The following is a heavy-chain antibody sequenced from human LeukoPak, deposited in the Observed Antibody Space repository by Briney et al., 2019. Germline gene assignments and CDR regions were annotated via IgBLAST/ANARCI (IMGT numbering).Heavy chain of an antibody. CDR3: AREIERYDFWSGYHRYYYYYYMDV. CDR1: GGSISSHY. Sequence: SETLSLTCTVSGGSISSHYWSWIRQPAGKGLEWIGRIYTSGSTNYNPSLKSRVTMSVDTSKNQFSLKLSSVTAADTAVYYCAREIERYDFWSGYHRYYYYYYMDVWGKGTTVTVSS. J-gene: IGHJ6*03. CDR2: IYTSGST. D-gene: IGHD3-3*01. V-gene: IGHV4-4*07.